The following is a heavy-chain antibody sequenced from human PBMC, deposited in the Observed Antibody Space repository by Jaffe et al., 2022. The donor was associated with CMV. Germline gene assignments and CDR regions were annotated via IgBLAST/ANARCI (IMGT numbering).Heavy chain of an antibody. CDR2: INAGNGNT. D-gene: IGHD3-10*01. V-gene: IGHV1-3*01. J-gene: IGHJ6*03. Sequence: QVQLVQSGAEVKKPGASVKVSCKASGYTFTSYAMHWVRQAPGQRLEWMGWINAGNGNTKYSQKFQGRVTITRDTSASTAYMELSSLRSEDTAVYYCARDGPDLYYYGSGSYYSGIYYYYYMDVWGKGTTVTVSS. CDR3: ARDGPDLYYYGSGSYYSGIYYYYYMDV. CDR1: GYTFTSYA.